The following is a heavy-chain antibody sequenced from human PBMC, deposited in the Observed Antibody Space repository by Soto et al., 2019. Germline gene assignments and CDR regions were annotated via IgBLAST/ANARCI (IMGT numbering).Heavy chain of an antibody. CDR2: IYPGDSDT. V-gene: IGHV5-51*01. J-gene: IGHJ6*02. CDR1: GYSFTSYW. Sequence: PGESLKISCKGSGYSFTSYWIGWVRQMPGKGLEWMGIIYPGDSDTRYSPSFQGHVTISADKSISTAYLQWSTLKASDTAMYYCARLVIRNYYDSSGYYPDYYGMDVWGQGTTVTVSS. D-gene: IGHD3-22*01. CDR3: ARLVIRNYYDSSGYYPDYYGMDV.